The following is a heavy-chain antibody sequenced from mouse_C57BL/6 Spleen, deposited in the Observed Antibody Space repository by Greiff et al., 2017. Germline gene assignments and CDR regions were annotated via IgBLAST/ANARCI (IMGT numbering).Heavy chain of an antibody. CDR2: IYPRSGNT. D-gene: IGHD2-3*01. J-gene: IGHJ4*01. CDR1: GYTFTSYG. CDR3: ASGDGYYAMDY. V-gene: IGHV1-81*01. Sequence: QVQLQQSGAELARPGASVKLSCKASGYTFTSYGISWVKQRTGQGLEWIGEIYPRSGNTYYNEKFKGKATLTADKSSSTAYMELRRLTSEDSAVYFCASGDGYYAMDYWGQGTSVTVSS.